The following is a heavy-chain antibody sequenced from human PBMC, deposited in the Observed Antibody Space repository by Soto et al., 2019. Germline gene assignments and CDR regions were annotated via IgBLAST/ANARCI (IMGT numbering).Heavy chain of an antibody. CDR3: ASSPVYCSSTSCSDY. Sequence: PGESLKISCKGSGYSFTSYWISWVRQMPGKGLEWMGRIDPSDSYTNYSPSFQGHVTISADKSISTAYLQWSSLKASDTAMYYCASSPVYCSSTSCSDYWGQGTLVTVSS. CDR2: IDPSDSYT. V-gene: IGHV5-10-1*01. J-gene: IGHJ4*02. CDR1: GYSFTSYW. D-gene: IGHD2-2*01.